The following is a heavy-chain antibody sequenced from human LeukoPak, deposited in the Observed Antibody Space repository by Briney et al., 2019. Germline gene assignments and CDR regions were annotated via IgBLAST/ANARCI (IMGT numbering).Heavy chain of an antibody. V-gene: IGHV4-59*01. D-gene: IGHD5-24*01. J-gene: IGHJ4*02. CDR1: GGSISSYY. CDR3: ARFVEMATIRY. Sequence: PSETLSLTCTVSGGSISSYYWSWIRQPPGKGLEWIGYIYYSGSTNYNPSLKSRVTISVDTSKNQFSLKLSSVTAADTAVYYCARFVEMATIRYWGQGTLVTVSS. CDR2: IYYSGST.